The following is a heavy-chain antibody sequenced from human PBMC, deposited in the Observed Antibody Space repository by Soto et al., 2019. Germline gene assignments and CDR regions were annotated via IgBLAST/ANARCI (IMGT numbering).Heavy chain of an antibody. CDR1: GFTFSRYW. CDR2: INSDGSST. J-gene: IGHJ4*02. CDR3: ARVDYYFDY. V-gene: IGHV3-74*01. Sequence: GSLILSCAASGFTFSRYWMHWFRQAPGKGMVWVSRINSDGSSTSYADSVKGRFTISRDNAKNTLYLQMNSLRAEDTAVYYCARVDYYFDYWGQGTLVTVSS.